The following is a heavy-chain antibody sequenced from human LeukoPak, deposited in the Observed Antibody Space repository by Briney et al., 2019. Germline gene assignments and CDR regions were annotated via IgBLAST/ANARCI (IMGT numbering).Heavy chain of an antibody. CDR1: GGSFSGYY. CDR3: ASQYYYDSSGYYGMGSFFDY. J-gene: IGHJ4*02. V-gene: IGHV4-34*01. Sequence: SETLSLTCAVYGGSFSGYYWSWIRQPPGKGLEWIGEINHSGSTNYNPSLKSRVTMSVDTSKNQFSLKLSSVTAADTAVYYCASQYYYDSSGYYGMGSFFDYWGQGTLVTVSS. CDR2: INHSGST. D-gene: IGHD3-22*01.